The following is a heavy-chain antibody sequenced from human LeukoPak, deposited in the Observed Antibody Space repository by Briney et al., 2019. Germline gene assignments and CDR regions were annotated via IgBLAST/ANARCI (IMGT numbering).Heavy chain of an antibody. Sequence: AASVSVSCKASGYTFTSYGISWVRQAPGQGLEWMGWISAYNGNTNYAQKLQGRVTMTTDTSTSTAYMELRSLRSDDTAVYYCARVSITIFGVVTNPDYWGQGTLVTVSS. CDR2: ISAYNGNT. CDR3: ARVSITIFGVVTNPDY. V-gene: IGHV1-18*01. D-gene: IGHD3-3*01. CDR1: GYTFTSYG. J-gene: IGHJ4*02.